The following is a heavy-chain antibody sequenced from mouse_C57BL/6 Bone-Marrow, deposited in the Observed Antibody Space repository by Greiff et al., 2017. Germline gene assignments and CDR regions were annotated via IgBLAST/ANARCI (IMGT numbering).Heavy chain of an antibody. CDR3: ARGDYYGSSYRYFDV. Sequence: QVQLQQPGAELVMPGASVKLSCKASGYTFTSYWMHWVKQRPGQGLEWIGEIDPSDSYTNYNQKFKGKSTLTVDKSSSTAYMQLSSLTSEDSAVSYCARGDYYGSSYRYFDVWGTGTTVTVSS. V-gene: IGHV1-69*01. J-gene: IGHJ1*03. CDR1: GYTFTSYW. D-gene: IGHD1-1*01. CDR2: IDPSDSYT.